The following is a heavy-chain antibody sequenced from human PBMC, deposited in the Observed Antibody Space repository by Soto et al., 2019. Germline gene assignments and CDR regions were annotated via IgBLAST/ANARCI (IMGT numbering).Heavy chain of an antibody. CDR3: TRAVLRFLEWLAISYYFDY. J-gene: IGHJ4*02. CDR1: GFTFGDYA. D-gene: IGHD3-3*01. V-gene: IGHV3-49*03. CDR2: IRSKAYGGTT. Sequence: GGSLRLSCTASGFTFGDYAMSWFRQAPGKGLEWVGFIRSKAYGGTTEYDASVKGRFTISRDDSKSIAFLQINSLKTEDTAVFYFTRAVLRFLEWLAISYYFDYWGQGTLVTVSS.